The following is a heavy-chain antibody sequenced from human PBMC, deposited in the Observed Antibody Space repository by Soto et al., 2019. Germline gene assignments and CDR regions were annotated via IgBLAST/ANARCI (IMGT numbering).Heavy chain of an antibody. CDR1: GFTFSIYW. D-gene: IGHD1-1*01. CDR3: ATWHEREHAFDV. J-gene: IGHJ3*01. CDR2: INADGNYT. V-gene: IGHV3-74*01. Sequence: EVQLVESGGGLVQPGGSLRLSCAASGFTFSIYWMHWVRQVPGKGLVWVSRINADGNYTSNADFVKGRFTVSRDNAKNTVYLQMDSLRAEDTAVYYCATWHEREHAFDVWGQGTTVTISS.